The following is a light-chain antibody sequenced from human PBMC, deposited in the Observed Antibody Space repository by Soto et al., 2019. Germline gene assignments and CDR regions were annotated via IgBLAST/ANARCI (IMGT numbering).Light chain of an antibody. J-gene: IGLJ1*01. CDR2: DIN. Sequence: QSVLTQPPSVSAAPGQKITISCSGSSSNIGNNYVSWYRQLPGTAPELLIYDINKRPSGIPDRFSGSKSGTSATLGITGLQNGDEADYYCGTWDSSMSAYVLGTGIKVTVL. CDR3: GTWDSSMSAYV. CDR1: SSNIGNNY. V-gene: IGLV1-51*01.